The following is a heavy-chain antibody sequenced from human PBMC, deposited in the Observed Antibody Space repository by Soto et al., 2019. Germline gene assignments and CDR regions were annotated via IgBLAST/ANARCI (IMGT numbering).Heavy chain of an antibody. Sequence: GKGLEWMGWISAYNGNTNYAQKLQGRVTMTTDTSTSTAYMELRSLRSDDTAVYYCARILGYDDSIGYDFDAFDILRQGSTVPVSS. D-gene: IGHD3-22*01. CDR2: ISAYNGNT. V-gene: IGHV1-18*01. CDR3: ARILGYDDSIGYDFDAFDI. J-gene: IGHJ3*02.